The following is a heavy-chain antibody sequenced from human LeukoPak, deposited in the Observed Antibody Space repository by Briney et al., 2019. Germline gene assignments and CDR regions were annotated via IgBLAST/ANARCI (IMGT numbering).Heavy chain of an antibody. CDR3: VKITSSSGGDY. Sequence: GGSLRLSCSASGYTFSSYAMYWVREAPGKGLEYVSGISSNGGSTYYADSVKGRFTISRDNSKNTLYLQMSSLRAEDTAVYYCVKITSSSGGDYWGQGTLVTVSS. D-gene: IGHD6-19*01. CDR2: ISSNGGST. CDR1: GYTFSSYA. V-gene: IGHV3-64D*09. J-gene: IGHJ4*02.